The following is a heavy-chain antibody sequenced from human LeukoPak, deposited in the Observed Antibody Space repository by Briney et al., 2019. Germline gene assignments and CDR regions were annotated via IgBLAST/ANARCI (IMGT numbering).Heavy chain of an antibody. CDR1: GGSISSSSYY. D-gene: IGHD3-22*01. V-gene: IGHV4-39*07. CDR3: ARDLIVVVIAVAADAFDI. Sequence: SETLSLTCTVSGGSISSSSYYWGWIRQPPGKGLEWIGSIYYSGSTYYNPSLKSRVTISVDTSKNLFSLKLSSVTAADTAVYYCARDLIVVVIAVAADAFDIWGQGTMVTVSS. CDR2: IYYSGST. J-gene: IGHJ3*02.